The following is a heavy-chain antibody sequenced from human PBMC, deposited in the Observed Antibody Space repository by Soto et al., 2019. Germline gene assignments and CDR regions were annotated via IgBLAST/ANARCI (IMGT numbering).Heavy chain of an antibody. Sequence: LRLSCAASGFTFSGSAMHWVRQASGKGLEWVGRIRSKANSYATAYAASVKGRFTISRDDSKNTAYLQMNSLKTEDTAVYYCIFYYDSSGYYYSIDYWGQGTLVTSPQ. CDR1: GFTFSGSA. CDR2: IRSKANSYAT. D-gene: IGHD3-22*01. CDR3: IFYYDSSGYYYSIDY. V-gene: IGHV3-73*01. J-gene: IGHJ4*02.